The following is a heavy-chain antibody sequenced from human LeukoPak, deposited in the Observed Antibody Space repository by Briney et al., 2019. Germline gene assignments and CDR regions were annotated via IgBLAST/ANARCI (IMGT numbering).Heavy chain of an antibody. V-gene: IGHV3-7*05. CDR1: GFTFSNYW. Sequence: AGGSPRLSCAASGFTFSNYWMTWVRQAPGKGPEWVANIKQDGSEKYYVDSVKGRFTISRDNAKNSLYLQMNSLRAEDTAVYHCARTRLGGYYGYYFDYWGQGSLVTVSS. CDR3: ARTRLGGYYGYYFDY. J-gene: IGHJ4*02. D-gene: IGHD3-22*01. CDR2: IKQDGSEK.